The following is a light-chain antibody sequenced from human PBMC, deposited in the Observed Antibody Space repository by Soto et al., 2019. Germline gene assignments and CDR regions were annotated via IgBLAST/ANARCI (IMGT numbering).Light chain of an antibody. Sequence: QSALIQPASVSGTPGQSISISCIGTTSDFGNYNLVSWYQQSPGKAPKLIMYEGSRRPSGVSDRFSGSKSGGTASLTISGLQAEDEANYYCCSYAGNSAFVFGGGTKLTVL. CDR3: CSYAGNSAFV. V-gene: IGLV2-23*03. CDR1: TSDFGNYNL. J-gene: IGLJ3*02. CDR2: EGS.